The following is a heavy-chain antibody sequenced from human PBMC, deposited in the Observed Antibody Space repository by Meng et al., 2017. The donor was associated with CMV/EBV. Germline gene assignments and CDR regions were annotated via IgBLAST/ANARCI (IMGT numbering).Heavy chain of an antibody. V-gene: IGHV3-30-3*01. J-gene: IGHJ6*02. CDR3: ASELRSYYYYGMDV. CDR1: GFTFSSYA. CDR2: ISYDGSNK. Sequence: GGSLRLSCAASGFTFSSYAMHWVRQAPGKGLEWVAVISYDGSNKYYADSVKGRFTISRDNSKNTLYLQMNSLRAEDTAVYYCASELRSYYYYGMDVWGQGPTVTVSS. D-gene: IGHD5-12*01.